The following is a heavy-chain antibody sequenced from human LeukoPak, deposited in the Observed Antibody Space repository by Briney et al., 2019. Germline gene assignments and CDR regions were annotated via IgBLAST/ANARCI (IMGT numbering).Heavy chain of an antibody. Sequence: ASVTVSCKASGYTFTGYYMHWVRQAPGQGLEWMGWINPNSGGTNYAQKLQGRVTMTTDTSTSTAYMELRSLRSDDTAVYYCAREYGYVNAFDIWGQGTMVTVSS. D-gene: IGHD5-12*01. CDR2: INPNSGGT. V-gene: IGHV1-2*02. CDR1: GYTFTGYY. CDR3: AREYGYVNAFDI. J-gene: IGHJ3*02.